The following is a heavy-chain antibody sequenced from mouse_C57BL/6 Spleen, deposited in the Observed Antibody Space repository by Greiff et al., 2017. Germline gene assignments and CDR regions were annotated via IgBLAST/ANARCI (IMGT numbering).Heavy chain of an antibody. D-gene: IGHD2-3*01. CDR1: GYTFTDYY. J-gene: IGHJ3*01. V-gene: IGHV1-19*01. Sequence: VQLQQSGRVLVKPGASVKMSCKASGYTFTDYYMNWVKQSHGKSLEWIGVINPYNGGTSYNQKFKGKATLTVDKSSSTAYMELNSLTSEDSAVXYCAGSSYDGYPLAYWGQGTLVTVSA. CDR3: AGSSYDGYPLAY. CDR2: INPYNGGT.